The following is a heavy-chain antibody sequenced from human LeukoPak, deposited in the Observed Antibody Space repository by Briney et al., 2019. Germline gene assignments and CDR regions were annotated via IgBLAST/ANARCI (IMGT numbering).Heavy chain of an antibody. CDR3: ARGGPAPHRITLIVVASSTDAFDI. Sequence: VASVKDSCKASGYTFTSYGISWVRQAPGQGLEWMGWISAYNGDTNYAQKLQGRVTMTTDTSTSTAYMELRSLRSDDTAVYYCARGGPAPHRITLIVVASSTDAFDIWGQGTMVTVSS. CDR1: GYTFTSYG. V-gene: IGHV1-18*01. CDR2: ISAYNGDT. J-gene: IGHJ3*02. D-gene: IGHD3-22*01.